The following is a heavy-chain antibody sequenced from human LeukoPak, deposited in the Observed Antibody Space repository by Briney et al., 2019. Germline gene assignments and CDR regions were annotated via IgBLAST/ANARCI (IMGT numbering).Heavy chain of an antibody. J-gene: IGHJ6*03. Sequence: GGSLRLSCAASGFAFSIYSMNWVRQAPGKGLEWVSSISSTSSTINYADSVKGRFTISRDNGKNSLFLQMNSLRAEDTAVYSCARVVGYSGYDFCGPMDVWGKGTTVTVSS. V-gene: IGHV3-48*01. CDR2: ISSTSSTI. CDR1: GFAFSIYS. CDR3: ARVVGYSGYDFCGPMDV. D-gene: IGHD5-12*01.